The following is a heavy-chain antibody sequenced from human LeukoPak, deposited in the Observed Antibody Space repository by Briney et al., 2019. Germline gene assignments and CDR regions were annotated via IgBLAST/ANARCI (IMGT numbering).Heavy chain of an antibody. V-gene: IGHV3-30*18. D-gene: IGHD3-3*01. CDR2: ISYDGSNE. Sequence: GRSLRLSCAASGFTFSSYGMRWGRQAPGKGLEWVSTISYDGSNEYYADSVKGRFTLSRDKSKNTLYLQLNKLRAEDTAVYYCAKEGVGYSDLWGQETLVSVSS. CDR1: GFTFSSYG. J-gene: IGHJ4*02. CDR3: AKEGVGYSDL.